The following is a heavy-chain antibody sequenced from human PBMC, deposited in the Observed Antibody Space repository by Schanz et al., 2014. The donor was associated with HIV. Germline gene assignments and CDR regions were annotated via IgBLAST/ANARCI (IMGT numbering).Heavy chain of an antibody. J-gene: IGHJ4*02. V-gene: IGHV3-11*01. CDR3: ARVPYSGSYEYYFDY. CDR1: GFTFSDYY. D-gene: IGHD1-26*01. Sequence: PGGSLRLSCAASGFTFSDYYMSWIRQAPGKGLEWVSYMSSSGSTIYYADSVKGRFTISRDNAKNSLYLQMNSLRAEDTAXXXCARVPYSGSYEYYFDYWGQGTLVTVSS. CDR2: MSSSGSTI.